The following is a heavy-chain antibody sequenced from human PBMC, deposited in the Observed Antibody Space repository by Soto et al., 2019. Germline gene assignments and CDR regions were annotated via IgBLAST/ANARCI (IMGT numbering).Heavy chain of an antibody. J-gene: IGHJ5*02. Sequence: SVKVSCKASGGTFSSYTISWVRQAPGQGLEWMGRIIPILGIANYAQKFQGRVTITADKSTSTAYMELSSLRSEDTAVYYCARDREGSSSWLPGDPWGQGTLVTVSS. D-gene: IGHD6-13*01. V-gene: IGHV1-69*04. CDR2: IIPILGIA. CDR1: GGTFSSYT. CDR3: ARDREGSSSWLPGDP.